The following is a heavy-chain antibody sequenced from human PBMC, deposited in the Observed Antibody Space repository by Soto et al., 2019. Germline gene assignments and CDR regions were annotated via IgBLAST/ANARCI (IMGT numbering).Heavy chain of an antibody. CDR2: ISGSGGNT. CDR3: ATESFDY. Sequence: EVQLLEAGGGLVQPGNSLRLSCAASGFTFSSYAMNWVRQAPGKGLAWVSVISGSGGNTNYADSVKGRFTISRDNSKNTVFLQMNSLRAEDTAVYYCATESFDYWGQGTLVTVSS. V-gene: IGHV3-23*01. J-gene: IGHJ4*02. CDR1: GFTFSSYA.